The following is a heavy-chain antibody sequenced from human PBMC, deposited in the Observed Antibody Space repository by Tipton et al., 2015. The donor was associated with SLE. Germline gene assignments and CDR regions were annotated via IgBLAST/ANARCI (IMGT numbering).Heavy chain of an antibody. Sequence: QSGAEVKKPEASVKVSCRASGYTFTNYGINWVRQAPGQGLEWMGWISAYNGNTNYAQKFQGRVSMTTDTSTTTAYMELRSLRSDDTAVYYCARVVTGYYRNVYWGQGTLVTVSS. J-gene: IGHJ4*02. CDR3: ARVVTGYYRNVY. CDR1: GYTFTNYG. V-gene: IGHV1-18*01. CDR2: ISAYNGNT. D-gene: IGHD3-9*01.